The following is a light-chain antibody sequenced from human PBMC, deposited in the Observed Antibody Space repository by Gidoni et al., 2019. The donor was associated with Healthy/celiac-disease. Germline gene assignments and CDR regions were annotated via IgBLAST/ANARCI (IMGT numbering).Light chain of an antibody. J-gene: IGKJ1*01. V-gene: IGKV1-39*01. CDR1: QSISSY. Sequence: DIQMTKSPSSLSASVGDRVTITCRASQSISSYLNWYQQKPGKAPKLLIYDASSLQSGVPSWFSGSGSGTDFTLTISSLQPEDFATYYCQQSYSTPTFGQGTKVEIK. CDR3: QQSYSTPT. CDR2: DAS.